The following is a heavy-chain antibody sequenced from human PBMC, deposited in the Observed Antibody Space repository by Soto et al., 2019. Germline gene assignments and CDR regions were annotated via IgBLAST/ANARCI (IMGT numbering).Heavy chain of an antibody. CDR1: GIIISTYL. Sequence: PGGSLRLSCPAPGIIISTYLMHMVLQAPGTGLQWVAVISYDGSNIYYADSVKGRFTISRDNSKNTVYLQMNTLRPDDTAVYSCARVYSSLANGIDFWGQGT. D-gene: IGHD6-13*01. CDR3: ARVYSSLANGIDF. CDR2: ISYDGSNI. V-gene: IGHV3-30-3*01. J-gene: IGHJ4*02.